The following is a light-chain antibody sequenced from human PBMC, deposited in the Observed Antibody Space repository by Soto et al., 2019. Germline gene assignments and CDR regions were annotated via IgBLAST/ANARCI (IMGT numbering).Light chain of an antibody. V-gene: IGKV3-20*01. CDR2: GAS. CDR3: QQYDRSPLT. Sequence: EIVLTQSPGTLSLSPGERATLSCRASQSVSSSFLAWYQQKPGQAPRLLIYGASSRATGIPDRFSGSGSGTDFTLTISRLEPEDGAVYYCQQYDRSPLTFGGGTKVEIK. J-gene: IGKJ4*01. CDR1: QSVSSSF.